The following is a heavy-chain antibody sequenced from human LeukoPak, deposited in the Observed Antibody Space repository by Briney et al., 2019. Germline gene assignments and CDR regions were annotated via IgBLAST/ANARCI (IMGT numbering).Heavy chain of an antibody. CDR3: ARRPDTTGTTGYFDY. Sequence: SETLSLTCAVSGGSFSGYYWSWIRQPPGKGPEWIGEINHSGSTNYNPSLKSRVTISVDTSKNQFSLKLSSVTAADTAVYYCARRPDTTGTTGYFDYWGQGTLVTVSS. V-gene: IGHV4-34*01. CDR1: GGSFSGYY. J-gene: IGHJ4*02. D-gene: IGHD1-1*01. CDR2: INHSGST.